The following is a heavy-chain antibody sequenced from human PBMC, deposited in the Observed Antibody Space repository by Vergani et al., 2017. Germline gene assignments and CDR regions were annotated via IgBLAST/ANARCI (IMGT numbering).Heavy chain of an antibody. J-gene: IGHJ4*02. CDR1: GGSISSGSYY. CDR2: IYTSGST. Sequence: QVQLQESGPGLVKPSQTLSLTCTVSGGSISSGSYYWSWIRQPAGKGLEWIGRIYTSGSTNYNPSLKSRVTISVDTSKNQFSLKLGSVPAADTAVYYCARGNPLGVRGDPYFDYWGQGTLVTVSS. D-gene: IGHD3-10*01. CDR3: ARGNPLGVRGDPYFDY. V-gene: IGHV4-61*02.